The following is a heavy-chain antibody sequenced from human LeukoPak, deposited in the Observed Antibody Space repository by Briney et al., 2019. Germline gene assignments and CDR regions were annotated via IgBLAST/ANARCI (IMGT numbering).Heavy chain of an antibody. D-gene: IGHD1-1*01. V-gene: IGHV3-21*01. Sequence: GGSLRLSCGASGFSFSDYGMHWVRQAPGKGLEWVSSISWDSRYIYHADSVKGRFTISIDNAKNSLYLQMNSLRVEDTAVYYCARDPGAWNDYTIDSWGQGTLVTVSS. CDR2: ISWDSRYI. J-gene: IGHJ4*02. CDR3: ARDPGAWNDYTIDS. CDR1: GFSFSDYG.